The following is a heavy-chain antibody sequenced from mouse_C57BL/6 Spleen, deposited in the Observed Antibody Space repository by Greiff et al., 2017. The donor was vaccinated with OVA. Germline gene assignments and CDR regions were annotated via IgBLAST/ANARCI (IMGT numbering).Heavy chain of an antibody. CDR2: IHPNSGST. CDR3: AGQGGWSYYFGY. V-gene: IGHV1-64*01. Sequence: VQLQQPGAELVKPGASVKLSCKASGYTFTSYWMHWVKQRPRQGLEWIGMIHPNSGSTNYNEKFKSKATLTVDKSSSTAYMQLSSLTSEDSAVYYCAGQGGWSYYFGYWGQGTTLTVSS. J-gene: IGHJ2*01. CDR1: GYTFTSYW. D-gene: IGHD2-3*01.